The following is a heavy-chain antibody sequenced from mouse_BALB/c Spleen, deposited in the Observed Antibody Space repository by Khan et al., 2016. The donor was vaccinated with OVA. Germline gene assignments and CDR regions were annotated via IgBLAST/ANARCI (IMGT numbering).Heavy chain of an antibody. V-gene: IGHV1-18*01. CDR2: INPKNGGT. CDR1: GYTFPEYT. J-gene: IGHJ4*01. Sequence: VQLQESGPELVKPGASVKISCKTSGYTFPEYTVHWVKQSLGKSLDWIGVINPKNGGTAYNQKFKGKATLTVDKSSSTAYMEFRSLTSDDSAVYYCARDAGRYWGQGTSVTVAS. D-gene: IGHD3-3*01. CDR3: ARDAGRY.